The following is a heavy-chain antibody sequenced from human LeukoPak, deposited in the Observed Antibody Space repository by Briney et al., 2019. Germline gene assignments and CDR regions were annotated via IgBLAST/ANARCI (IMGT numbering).Heavy chain of an antibody. CDR2: ISSSSSTI. D-gene: IGHD3-9*01. Sequence: SGGSLRLSCAASGFTFSSYSMNWVRQAPGKGLEWVSYISSSSSTIYYADSVKGRFTISRDNAKNSLYLQMNSLRAEDTAVYYCANGYYYNILTGYYKDRHTSFDYWGQGTLVAVSS. CDR3: ANGYYYNILTGYYKDRHTSFDY. CDR1: GFTFSSYS. J-gene: IGHJ4*02. V-gene: IGHV3-48*01.